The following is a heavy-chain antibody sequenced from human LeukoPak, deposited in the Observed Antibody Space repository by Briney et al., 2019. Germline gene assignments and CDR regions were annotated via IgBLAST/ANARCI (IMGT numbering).Heavy chain of an antibody. V-gene: IGHV4-4*02. D-gene: IGHD4-17*01. CDR3: ARESPLGWAAYAYFDY. CDR1: GDSISSSNW. J-gene: IGHJ4*02. CDR2: IHHSGST. Sequence: SGTLSLTCAVSGDSISSSNWWIWVRQPPGKGLEWIGEIHHSGSTNYTPSLESRVTISVDKSKNQFSLKLSSVTAADTAVYYCARESPLGWAAYAYFDYWGQGTLVTVSS.